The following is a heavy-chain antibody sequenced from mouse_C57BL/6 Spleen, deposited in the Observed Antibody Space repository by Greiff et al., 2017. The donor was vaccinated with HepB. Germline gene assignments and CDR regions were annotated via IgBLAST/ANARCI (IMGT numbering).Heavy chain of an antibody. CDR2: IDPSDSYT. V-gene: IGHV1-50*01. CDR3: ARGGDY. Sequence: QVQLQQPGAELVKPGASVKLSCKASGYTFTSYWMQWVKQRPGQGLEWIGEIDPSDSYTNYNQKFKGKATLTVDTSSSTAYMQFSSLTSEDSAVYYCARGGDYWGQGTTLTVSS. CDR1: GYTFTSYW. J-gene: IGHJ2*01.